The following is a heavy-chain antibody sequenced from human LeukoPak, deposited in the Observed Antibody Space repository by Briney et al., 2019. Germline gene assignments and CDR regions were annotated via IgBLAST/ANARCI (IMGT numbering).Heavy chain of an antibody. Sequence: SETLSLTCAVYGGSFSGYYWSWIRQPPGKGLEWIGEINHSGSTNYNPSLKSRVTISVDTSKTQFSLKLSSVTAADTAVYYCARDSYPNAFDIWGQGTMVTVSS. CDR3: ARDSYPNAFDI. CDR1: GGSFSGYY. D-gene: IGHD3-16*02. V-gene: IGHV4-34*01. J-gene: IGHJ3*02. CDR2: INHSGST.